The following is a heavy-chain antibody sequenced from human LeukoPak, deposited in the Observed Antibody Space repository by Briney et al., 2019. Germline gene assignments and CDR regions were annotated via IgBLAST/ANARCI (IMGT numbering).Heavy chain of an antibody. CDR1: GFTFSDYS. J-gene: IGHJ4*02. CDR3: ARDYKYAFDN. D-gene: IGHD5-24*01. CDR2: IGIDSGNT. Sequence: GGSLRLSCAASGFTFSDYSMNWGRQAPGKGLEWISYIGIDSGNTNYADSVKGRFTISGDKAKNSLYLEMNSLRVEDTAVYYCARDYKYAFDNWGQGTLVTVSS. V-gene: IGHV3-48*01.